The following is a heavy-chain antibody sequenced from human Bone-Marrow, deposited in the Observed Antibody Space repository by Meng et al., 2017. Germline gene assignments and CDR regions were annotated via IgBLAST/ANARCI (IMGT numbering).Heavy chain of an antibody. CDR1: GFTCSNAW. CDR2: IKSKTDGETP. V-gene: IGHV3-15*01. J-gene: IGHJ4*02. CDR3: NWNDFGDY. D-gene: IGHD1-1*01. Sequence: EVQLGGVGGGLVRPGGARRPSCAASGFTCSNAWMSWVRQAPGRGLEWVARIKSKTDGETPDYAAPVKGRFTISRDDSKNTLYLQMHSLKTEDTAVYYCNWNDFGDYWGQGALVTVSS.